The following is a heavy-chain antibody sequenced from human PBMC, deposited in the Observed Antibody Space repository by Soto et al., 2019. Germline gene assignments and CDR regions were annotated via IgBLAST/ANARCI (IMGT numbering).Heavy chain of an antibody. CDR3: ARPLRGYCSGGSCYGAFDL. D-gene: IGHD2-15*01. CDR1: GGSISSSSYY. J-gene: IGHJ3*01. CDR2: IYYSGST. V-gene: IGHV4-39*01. Sequence: QLQLQESGPGLVKPSETLSLTCTVSGGSISSSSYYWGWIRQPPGKGLEWIGSIYYSGSTYYNPSLKSRVTITVDTSKNQFSLKLSSVTAADTAVYYCARPLRGYCSGGSCYGAFDLWGQGTMVTVSS.